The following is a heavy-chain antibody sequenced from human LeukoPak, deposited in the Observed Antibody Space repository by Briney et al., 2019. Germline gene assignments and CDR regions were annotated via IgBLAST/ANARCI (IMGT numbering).Heavy chain of an antibody. CDR2: INPSGGST. D-gene: IGHD3-3*01. Sequence: ASVKVSCKASGYTFTSYYMHWVRQAPGQGLEWMGIINPSGGSTSYAQKFQGRVTMTRDTSTSTVYMELSSLRSEDTAVYYCARGTPFFVGVLPYYFDYWGQGTLVTVSS. CDR3: ARGTPFFVGVLPYYFDY. V-gene: IGHV1-46*01. J-gene: IGHJ4*02. CDR1: GYTFTSYY.